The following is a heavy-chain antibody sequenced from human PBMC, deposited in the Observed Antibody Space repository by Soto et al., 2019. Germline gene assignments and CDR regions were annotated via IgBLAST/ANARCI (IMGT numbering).Heavy chain of an antibody. D-gene: IGHD2-15*01. CDR3: ARGLGYCSGGSCYFYYFDY. CDR2: IYHSGST. J-gene: IGHJ4*02. Sequence: SESLSLTCAVSGGSISSGGDSWSWIRQPPGKGLEWIGYIYHSGSTYYNPSLKSRVTISVDRSKNQFSLKLSSVTAADTAVYYCARGLGYCSGGSCYFYYFDYWGQGTLVTVSS. V-gene: IGHV4-30-2*01. CDR1: GGSISSGGDS.